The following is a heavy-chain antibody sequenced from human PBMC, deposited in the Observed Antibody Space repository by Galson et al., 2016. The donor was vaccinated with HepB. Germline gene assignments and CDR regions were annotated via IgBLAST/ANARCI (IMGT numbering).Heavy chain of an antibody. D-gene: IGHD6-19*01. V-gene: IGHV3-7*03. J-gene: IGHJ6*02. CDR2: IKQDGSEK. Sequence: SLRLSCAASGFSFNRYWMSWVRQAPGKGLGWVGNIKQDGSEKYYVDSVKGRFTISRDNAKNSLYLQMNSLRAEDTAVYYCAGDSAAGDNYYYYFGMDVWGQGTTVTVSS. CDR3: AGDSAAGDNYYYYFGMDV. CDR1: GFSFNRYW.